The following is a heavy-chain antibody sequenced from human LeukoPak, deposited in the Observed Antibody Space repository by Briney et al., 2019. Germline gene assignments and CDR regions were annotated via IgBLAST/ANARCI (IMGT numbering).Heavy chain of an antibody. V-gene: IGHV1-69*01. D-gene: IGHD6-13*01. CDR1: GGTFSSYA. CDR2: IIPIFGTA. J-gene: IGHJ4*02. CDR3: AGSSWYAGFDY. Sequence: ASVKVSCKASGGTFSSYAISWVRQAPGQGLEWMGGIIPIFGTANYAQKFQGRVTITADESTSTAYMELSSLKSEDTAVYYCAGSSWYAGFDYWGQGTLVTVSS.